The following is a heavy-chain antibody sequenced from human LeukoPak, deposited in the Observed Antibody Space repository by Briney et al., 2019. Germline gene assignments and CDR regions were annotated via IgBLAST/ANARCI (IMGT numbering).Heavy chain of an antibody. J-gene: IGHJ4*02. D-gene: IGHD3-10*01. V-gene: IGHV4-4*07. CDR3: ASLRERSYYTRGFDY. CDR1: GGSISSYY. CDR2: IYTSGST. Sequence: SETLSLTCTVSGGSISSYYWSWIRQPAGKGLEWIGRIYTSGSTNYNPSLKSRVTMSVDTSKNQFSLKLNSVTDTAVYYCASLRERSYYTRGFDYWGQGTLVTVSS.